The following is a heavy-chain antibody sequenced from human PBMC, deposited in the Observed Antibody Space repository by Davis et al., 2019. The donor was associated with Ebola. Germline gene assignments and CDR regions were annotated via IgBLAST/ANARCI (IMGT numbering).Heavy chain of an antibody. V-gene: IGHV4-39*01. Sequence: PSETLSLTCTVSGDSISSRSYLWGWFRQSPGRGLEWIASMFSYGATYYNPSLQSRAAMSVDTSKSQFSLRLNSVTAADMAVYYCVRESATYPQTNMDYWGQGTLVTVSS. D-gene: IGHD2/OR15-2a*01. CDR2: MFSYGAT. CDR1: GDSISSRSYL. CDR3: VRESATYPQTNMDY. J-gene: IGHJ4*02.